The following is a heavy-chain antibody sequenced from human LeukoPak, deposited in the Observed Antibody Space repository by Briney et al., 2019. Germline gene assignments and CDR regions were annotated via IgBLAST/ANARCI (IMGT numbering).Heavy chain of an antibody. Sequence: PSETLSLTCTVSGGSISSGDYYWNWIRQPPGKGLEWIGYIFYSGGTNYNPSLKSRVTTSVDTSKNQFSLKLSSVTAADTAVYYCATFSRSLSHAFDIWGQGTMVTVSS. V-gene: IGHV4-61*08. J-gene: IGHJ3*02. CDR2: IFYSGGT. CDR3: ATFSRSLSHAFDI. D-gene: IGHD6-13*01. CDR1: GGSISSGDYY.